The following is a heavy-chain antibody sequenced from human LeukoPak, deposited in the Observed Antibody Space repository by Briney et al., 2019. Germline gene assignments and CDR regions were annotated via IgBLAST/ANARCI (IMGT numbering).Heavy chain of an antibody. Sequence: PGGSLRLSCAASGFTFSTYAMGWVRQAPGKGLDWVSSISNSGGTAYSADSVKGRFTTSRDNSKNTLYLQMNSLTAGDTAVYYCAKIGSSANFDYWGQGTLVTVSS. CDR2: ISNSGGTA. V-gene: IGHV3-23*01. J-gene: IGHJ4*02. D-gene: IGHD2-15*01. CDR1: GFTFSTYA. CDR3: AKIGSSANFDY.